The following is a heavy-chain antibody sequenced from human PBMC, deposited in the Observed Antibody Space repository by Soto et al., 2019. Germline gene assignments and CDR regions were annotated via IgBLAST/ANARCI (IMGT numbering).Heavy chain of an antibody. CDR2: VSHDGRNT. Sequence: GGSLRLSCAASGLTFSTYSMNWVRQAPGKGLEWVAVVSHDGRNTHYADSVKGRFTISRDSSKNTVSLEMTSLRAEDTAVYYCAKGGRQWLVTSDFNYWGQGALVTSPQ. CDR3: AKGGRQWLVTSDFNY. CDR1: GLTFSTYS. D-gene: IGHD6-19*01. V-gene: IGHV3-30*18. J-gene: IGHJ4*02.